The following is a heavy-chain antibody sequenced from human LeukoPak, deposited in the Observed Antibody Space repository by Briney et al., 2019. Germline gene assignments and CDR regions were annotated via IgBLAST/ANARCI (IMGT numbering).Heavy chain of an antibody. CDR1: GFTFSSYW. CDR2: IKQDGSEK. CDR3: ARGSGGYYYYYMDV. V-gene: IGHV3-7*01. J-gene: IGHJ6*03. D-gene: IGHD2-15*01. Sequence: PGGSLRLSCAASGFTFSSYWMSWVRQAPGKGLEWVANIKQDGSEKYYVDSVKGRFTISRDNAKNSLYLQMNSLRAEDTAVYYCARGSGGYYYYYMDVWGKGTTVTVSS.